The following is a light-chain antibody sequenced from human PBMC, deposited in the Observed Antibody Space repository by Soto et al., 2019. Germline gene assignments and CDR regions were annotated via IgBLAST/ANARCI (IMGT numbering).Light chain of an antibody. CDR1: QSFRGL. Sequence: EVVLTQTTDTLSFPPGEIATLSCSASQSFRGLLAWYQQKPGQAPRLLIYDAYNRATGIPPRFSGTGSGTDFTLTISSLEPEDSAVYYCQQRHMWPIAFGQGTRLEVK. CDR2: DAY. J-gene: IGKJ5*01. V-gene: IGKV3-11*01. CDR3: QQRHMWPIA.